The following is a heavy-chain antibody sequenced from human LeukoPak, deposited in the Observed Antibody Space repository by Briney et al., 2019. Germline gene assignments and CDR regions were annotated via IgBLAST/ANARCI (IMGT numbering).Heavy chain of an antibody. CDR2: IHHSGGT. CDR1: GESFSGYY. J-gene: IGHJ4*02. D-gene: IGHD3-10*01. CDR3: ARLTYYHGEHFDY. V-gene: IGHV4-34*01. Sequence: PSETLSLTCAVYGESFSGYYWSWIRQSPGKGLEWIGEIHHSGGTTYNPSLKSRVTISVDTSKSPFSLKLTSVTAADTAMYYCARLTYYHGEHFDYWGQGTLITVSS.